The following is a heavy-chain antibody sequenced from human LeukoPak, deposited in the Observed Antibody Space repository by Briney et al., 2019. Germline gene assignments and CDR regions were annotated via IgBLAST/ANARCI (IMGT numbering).Heavy chain of an antibody. CDR3: ARAPPCRYDILTGHCRTYNWFDP. CDR2: IRSKANSYAT. Sequence: PGGSLRLSCAASGFTFSGSAMHWVRQASGKGLEWVGRIRSKANSYATAYAALVRGRFTISRDDSKNTAYLQMNSLKTEDTAVYYCARAPPCRYDILTGHCRTYNWFDPWGQGTLVTVSS. D-gene: IGHD3-9*01. CDR1: GFTFSGSA. V-gene: IGHV3-73*01. J-gene: IGHJ5*02.